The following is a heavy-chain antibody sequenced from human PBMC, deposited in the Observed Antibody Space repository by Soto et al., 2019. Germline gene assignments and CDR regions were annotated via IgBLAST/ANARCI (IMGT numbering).Heavy chain of an antibody. CDR2: IYYSGST. CDR3: ARAADKRGGDYYYYGMDV. V-gene: IGHV4-31*03. J-gene: IGHJ6*02. Sequence: SETLSLTCTVSGGSISSGGYYWSWIRQHPGKGLEWIGYIYYSGSTYYNPSLKSRVTISVDTSKNQFSLKLSSVTAADTAVYYCARAADKRGGDYYYYGMDVWGQGPTVTVSS. CDR1: GGSISSGGYY. D-gene: IGHD3-16*01.